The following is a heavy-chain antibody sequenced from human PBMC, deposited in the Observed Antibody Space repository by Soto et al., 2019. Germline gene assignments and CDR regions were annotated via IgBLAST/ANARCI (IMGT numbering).Heavy chain of an antibody. J-gene: IGHJ4*02. CDR1: GYTFTYYT. CDR3: ARKRQLVYFDY. Sequence: QVQLVQSGAEVKEPGASVKVSCKASGYTFTYYTIHWVRQAPGQGLEWMGSISSGNGNTKFSQKFQDRVTFTRDTSAGTAYMVLGSLRSEDTAVYYCARKRQLVYFDYWGQGTLVTVSS. V-gene: IGHV1-3*01. D-gene: IGHD6-6*01. CDR2: ISSGNGNT.